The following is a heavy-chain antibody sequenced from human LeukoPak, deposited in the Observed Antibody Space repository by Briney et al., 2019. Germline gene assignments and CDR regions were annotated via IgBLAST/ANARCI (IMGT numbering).Heavy chain of an antibody. J-gene: IGHJ6*01. CDR1: GGSISSYY. Sequence: SETLSLTCPVPGGSISSYYWSWIRQPPGKGLEWVGYIYYSGSTNYNPSLKSRVTIPVDTSKNQFSLKLSSVTAAGTAVYYWAIDPLDGMDVWGQGATVTVS. CDR2: IYYSGST. CDR3: AIDPLDGMDV. V-gene: IGHV4-59*01.